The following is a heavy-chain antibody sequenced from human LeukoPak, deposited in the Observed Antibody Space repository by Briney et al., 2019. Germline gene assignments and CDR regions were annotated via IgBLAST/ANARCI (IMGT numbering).Heavy chain of an antibody. V-gene: IGHV4-38-2*02. CDR1: GYSISSGYY. D-gene: IGHD3-22*01. Sequence: SETLSLTCTVSGYSISSGYYWGWIRPPPGKGLEWIGTIYHSGSTYYNPSLKSRVTMSLDTSKNQFSLKLTSVTAADTAVYYCARGRDYYDSSGYSDYWGQGTLVTVSS. CDR3: ARGRDYYDSSGYSDY. CDR2: IYHSGST. J-gene: IGHJ4*02.